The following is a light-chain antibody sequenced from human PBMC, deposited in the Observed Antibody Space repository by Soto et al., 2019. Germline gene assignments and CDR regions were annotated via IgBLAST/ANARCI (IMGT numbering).Light chain of an antibody. Sequence: DIQLTQSPSFLSASVGDRVTITCRASQGISSYLAWYQQKPGKAPKLLIYAASTLQSGVPSGFSGSGSGTECTLTISSLQPEDFATYYCQQLNSDPFTVGPGTKVDIK. CDR2: AAS. J-gene: IGKJ3*01. CDR3: QQLNSDPFT. CDR1: QGISSY. V-gene: IGKV1-9*01.